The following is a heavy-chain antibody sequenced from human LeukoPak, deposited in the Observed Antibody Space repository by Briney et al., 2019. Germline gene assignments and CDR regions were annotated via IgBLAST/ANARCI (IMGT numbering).Heavy chain of an antibody. J-gene: IGHJ4*02. CDR2: ISVSDDST. Sequence: GGSLRLSCAAAGFTSSDYTMNWVRQAPGKGLEWVSGISVSDDSTYYADSVKGRFTMSRDNSNDMLYLQMNSLVAEDTAVYYCAKDRYCSSTNCPYDYWGQGTLVTVSS. CDR3: AKDRYCSSTNCPYDY. V-gene: IGHV3-23*01. D-gene: IGHD2-2*01. CDR1: GFTSSDYT.